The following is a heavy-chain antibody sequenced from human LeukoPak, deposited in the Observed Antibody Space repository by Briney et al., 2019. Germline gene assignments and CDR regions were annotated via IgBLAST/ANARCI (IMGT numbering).Heavy chain of an antibody. CDR3: ARAHPSIAAAGTPPPIDY. J-gene: IGHJ4*02. CDR2: IGTAGDT. Sequence: GGSLRLSCAASGFTFSSYDMHWVRQATGKGLEWVSAIGTAGDTYYPGSVKGRFTISRENAKNSLYLQMNSLRAEDTAVYYCARAHPSIAAAGTPPPIDYWGQGTLVTVSS. CDR1: GFTFSSYD. D-gene: IGHD6-13*01. V-gene: IGHV3-13*01.